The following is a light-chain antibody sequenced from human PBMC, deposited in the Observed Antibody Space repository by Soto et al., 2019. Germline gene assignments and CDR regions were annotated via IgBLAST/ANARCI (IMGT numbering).Light chain of an antibody. J-gene: IGLJ1*01. CDR1: SSDVGGYNS. CDR2: EVS. Sequence: QSALTQPPSASGPSGQSVTISCTGTSSDVGGYNSVSWYQQHPGKAPKLMIYEVSKRPSGVPDRFSGSKSGNTASLTVSGLQAEDEADYYCSSYAGSNNFVFGTGTKVTVL. V-gene: IGLV2-8*01. CDR3: SSYAGSNNFV.